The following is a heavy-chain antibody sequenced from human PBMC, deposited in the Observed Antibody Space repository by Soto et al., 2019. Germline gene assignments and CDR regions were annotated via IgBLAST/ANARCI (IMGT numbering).Heavy chain of an antibody. V-gene: IGHV4-61*01. Sequence: SETLSLTCTVPGGSVNIGTYYWSWIRQPPGKGLEWIGFIHYSGSANYNPSLKSRVTISVDMSQNQFSLKLTSVTAADTAVYYCARHGAIYSNSWYDFDYWGQGTLVTVSS. CDR2: IHYSGSA. CDR3: ARHGAIYSNSWYDFDY. CDR1: GGSVNIGTYY. D-gene: IGHD5-18*01. J-gene: IGHJ4*02.